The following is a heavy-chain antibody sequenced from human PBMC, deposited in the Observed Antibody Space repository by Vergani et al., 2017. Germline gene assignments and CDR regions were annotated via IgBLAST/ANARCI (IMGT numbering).Heavy chain of an antibody. J-gene: IGHJ6*02. CDR2: IIPIFGTA. D-gene: IGHD6-13*01. CDR3: AGGGVSSSWWSADYYYYGMDV. CDR1: GGTFSSYA. V-gene: IGHV1-69*01. Sequence: QVQLVQSGAEVKKPGSSVKVSCKASGGTFSSYAISWVRQAPGQGLEWMGGIIPIFGTANYAQKFQGRVTITADESTSTAYMELSSLRSEDTAVYYCAGGGVSSSWWSADYYYYGMDVWGQGTTVTVSS.